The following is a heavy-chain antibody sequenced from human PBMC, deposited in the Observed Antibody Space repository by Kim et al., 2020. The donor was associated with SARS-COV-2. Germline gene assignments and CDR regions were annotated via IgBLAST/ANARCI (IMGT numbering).Heavy chain of an antibody. Sequence: GETIYAQKFQGRVTMTEETSTDTAYMELSSLRSEDTAVYYCATGVHAFDIWGQGTMVTVSS. CDR3: ATGVHAFDI. V-gene: IGHV1-24*01. CDR2: GET. J-gene: IGHJ3*02. D-gene: IGHD3-16*01.